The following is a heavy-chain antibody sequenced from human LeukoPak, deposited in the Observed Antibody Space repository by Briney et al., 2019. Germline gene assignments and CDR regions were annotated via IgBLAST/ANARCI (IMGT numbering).Heavy chain of an antibody. CDR2: IYPGDSDT. J-gene: IGHJ1*01. D-gene: IGHD1/OR15-1a*01. CDR1: GYTFSTYW. CDR3: VRGLSARISKKNTEFFQY. V-gene: IGHV5-51*01. Sequence: GGSLKISCQGSGYTFSTYWLAWVRQMPGKGPEWMGIIYPGDSDTRYSPSFEGQVTISADKSINTAFLQWSSLRASDTAMYYCVRGLSARISKKNTEFFQYWGQGTLVTVSS.